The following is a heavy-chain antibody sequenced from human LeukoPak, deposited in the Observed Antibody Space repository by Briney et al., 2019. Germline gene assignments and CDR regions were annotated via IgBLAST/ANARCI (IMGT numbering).Heavy chain of an antibody. D-gene: IGHD6-19*01. V-gene: IGHV4-30-2*01. CDR3: AREGVQWLVLHAFDI. J-gene: IGHJ3*02. CDR2: IYHSGST. CDR1: RGSISSGGYY. Sequence: TSETLSVTCTEPRGSISSGGYYWSWVRLPPGKGLECIGYIYHSGSTYYNPSLKSRVTISVDRSKNQFSLKLSSVTAADTAVYYCAREGVQWLVLHAFDIWGQGTMVTVSS.